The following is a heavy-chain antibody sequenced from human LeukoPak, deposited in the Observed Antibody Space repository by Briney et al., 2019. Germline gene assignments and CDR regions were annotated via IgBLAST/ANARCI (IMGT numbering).Heavy chain of an antibody. CDR2: IIPIFGTA. V-gene: IGHV1-69*13. CDR1: GGTFSSYA. J-gene: IGHJ4*02. D-gene: IGHD3-10*01. CDR3: ARYHSMVRGVIRY. Sequence: SVKVSCKASGGTFSSYAISWVRQAPGQGLEWMGGIIPIFGTANYAQKFQGRVTITADESTSTAYMELSSLRSEDTAVYYCARYHSMVRGVIRYWGQGTLVTVSS.